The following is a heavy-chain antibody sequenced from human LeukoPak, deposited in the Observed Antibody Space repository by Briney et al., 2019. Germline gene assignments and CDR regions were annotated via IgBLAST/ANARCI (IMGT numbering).Heavy chain of an antibody. D-gene: IGHD6-13*01. CDR3: ARRSSSWYYFDY. CDR2: IYYSGST. J-gene: IGHJ4*02. CDR1: GGSISTYY. V-gene: IGHV4-39*01. Sequence: KSSETLSLTCSVSGGSISTYYWGWIRQPPGKGLEWIGSIYYSGSTYYNPSLKSRVTISVDTSKNQFSLKLSSVTAADTAVYYCARRSSSWYYFDYWGQGTLVTVSS.